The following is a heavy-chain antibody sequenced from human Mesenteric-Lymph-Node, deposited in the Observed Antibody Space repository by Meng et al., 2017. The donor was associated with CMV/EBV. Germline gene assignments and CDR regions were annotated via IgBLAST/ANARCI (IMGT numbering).Heavy chain of an antibody. Sequence: GESPKISCAASGFTFSSYEMNWVRQPPGKGLEWVAYISGGGSTIYHADSVKGRFTISRDNAKNSLYLQMNSLRAEDTAIYYCAKAYGSGKSFFDYWGQGTLVTVSS. CDR3: AKAYGSGKSFFDY. CDR1: GFTFSSYE. D-gene: IGHD3-10*01. V-gene: IGHV3-48*03. J-gene: IGHJ4*02. CDR2: ISGGGSTI.